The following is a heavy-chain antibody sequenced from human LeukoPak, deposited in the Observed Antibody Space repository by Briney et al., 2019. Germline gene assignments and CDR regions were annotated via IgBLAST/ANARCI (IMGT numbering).Heavy chain of an antibody. CDR2: INHSGST. V-gene: IGHV4-38-2*02. CDR1: GYSISSGYY. CDR3: ARAHHCHSGTCHPPGEAFDI. J-gene: IGHJ3*02. Sequence: PSETLSLTCTVSGYSISSGYYWGWIRQPPGKGLEWIGSINHSGSTYYNPSLTSRVTISVDTSENQFSLKVGSVTAADTAVYYCARAHHCHSGTCHPPGEAFDIWGQGTMVTVSS. D-gene: IGHD2/OR15-2a*01.